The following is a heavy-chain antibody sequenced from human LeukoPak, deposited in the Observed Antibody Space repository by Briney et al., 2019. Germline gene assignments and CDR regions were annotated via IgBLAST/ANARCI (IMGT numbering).Heavy chain of an antibody. CDR2: IYYSGST. CDR1: GGSIGNKY. Sequence: PSETLSLTCTVSGGSIGNKYWSWIRQPPGKGLEWIGYIYYSGSTNYNPSLKSRVTISVDTSKNQFSLKLSSVTAADTAVYYCARVRGGSSSWYDYWGQGTLVTVSS. CDR3: ARVRGGSSSWYDY. D-gene: IGHD6-13*01. V-gene: IGHV4-59*01. J-gene: IGHJ4*02.